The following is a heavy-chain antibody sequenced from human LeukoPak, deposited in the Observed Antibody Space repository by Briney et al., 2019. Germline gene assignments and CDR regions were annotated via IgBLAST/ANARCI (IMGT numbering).Heavy chain of an antibody. V-gene: IGHV1-2*02. Sequence: GASVKASCTASGYTFTGYYMHWVRQAPGQGLEWMGWINPNSGGTNYAQKFQGRVTMTRDTSISTAYMELSRLRSDDTAVYYCARVLAVAGTRGFDYWGHGTLVTVSS. CDR3: ARVLAVAGTRGFDY. D-gene: IGHD6-19*01. J-gene: IGHJ4*03. CDR2: INPNSGGT. CDR1: GYTFTGYY.